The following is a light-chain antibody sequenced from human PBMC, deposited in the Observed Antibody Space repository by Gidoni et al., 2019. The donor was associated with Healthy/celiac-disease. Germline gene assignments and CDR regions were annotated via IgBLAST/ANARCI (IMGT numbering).Light chain of an antibody. CDR3: MQALQTPLT. J-gene: IGKJ1*01. Sequence: IVMPQSPLSLPVTPGEPASISCRSSQSLLHSKGYNYLDWYLQKPGQSPQLLIFLGSNRASGVPDRFSGSGSGTDCTLKISRVEAEEGGVYYCMQALQTPLTFGQGTKVEIK. CDR2: LGS. V-gene: IGKV2-28*01. CDR1: QSLLHSKGYNY.